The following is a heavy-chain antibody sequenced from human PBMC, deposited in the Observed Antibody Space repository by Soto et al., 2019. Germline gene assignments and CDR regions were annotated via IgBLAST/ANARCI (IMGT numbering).Heavy chain of an antibody. V-gene: IGHV3-53*01. J-gene: IGHJ5*01. CDR3: ARGFNWLDC. CDR2: IYDDGRT. Sequence: EVELVESGGGLIQPGGSLRLSCAASGFSVSTNYLIWVRQAPGQGLEWDSVIYDDGRTYYAGSVKGRFTISRDNSDNTVYLQLNSRRVEDTAVYYCARGFNWLDCWGQGSLVTVSS. CDR1: GFSVSTNY.